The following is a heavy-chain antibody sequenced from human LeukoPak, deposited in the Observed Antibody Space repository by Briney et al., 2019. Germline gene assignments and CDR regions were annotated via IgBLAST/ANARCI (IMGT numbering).Heavy chain of an antibody. V-gene: IGHV3-30*18. Sequence: GGSLRLSCAASGFTFSSYGMHWVRQAPGKGLEWVAVISYDGSNKYYADSVKGRFTISRDNSKNTLYLQMNSLRAEDTAVYYCAKWSRGAYYYYGMQVWGQGTTVTVSS. D-gene: IGHD1-26*01. CDR2: ISYDGSNK. J-gene: IGHJ6*02. CDR3: AKWSRGAYYYYGMQV. CDR1: GFTFSSYG.